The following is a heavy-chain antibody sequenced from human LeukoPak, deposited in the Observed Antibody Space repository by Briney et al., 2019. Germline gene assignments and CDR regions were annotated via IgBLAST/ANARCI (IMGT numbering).Heavy chain of an antibody. CDR2: ISHSGNT. J-gene: IGHJ6*02. V-gene: IGHV4-38-2*02. D-gene: IGHD1-26*01. CDR3: ARDEGVGSNGFDQYYGMDV. Sequence: SETLSLTCSVSGYSINSGYYWGWIRQPPGKGLEWIGSISHSGNTYYNPSLKSRVTISVDTSKNHFSLKLTSLTAADTAVYYCARDEGVGSNGFDQYYGMDVWGQGTTVTVSS. CDR1: GYSINSGYY.